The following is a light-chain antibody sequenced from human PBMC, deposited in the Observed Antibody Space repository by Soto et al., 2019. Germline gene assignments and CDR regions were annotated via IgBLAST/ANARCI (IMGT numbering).Light chain of an antibody. Sequence: QSALTQPPSVSAAPGQKVTISCSGSSSNIGGNSVNWYQQLPGTAPKLLIYSNNQRPSGVPDRFSGSKSGTSASLAISGLQSEDEADYYCAAWDDSLNGYVFGTGTKVTVL. CDR1: SSNIGGNS. CDR2: SNN. J-gene: IGLJ1*01. CDR3: AAWDDSLNGYV. V-gene: IGLV1-44*01.